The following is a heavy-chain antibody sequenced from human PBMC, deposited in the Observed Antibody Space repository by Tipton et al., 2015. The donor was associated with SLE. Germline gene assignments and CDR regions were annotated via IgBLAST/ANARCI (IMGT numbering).Heavy chain of an antibody. D-gene: IGHD4-17*01. J-gene: IGHJ4*02. V-gene: IGHV4-34*01. CDR2: INHSGST. CDR1: GGSFSGYY. CDR3: ARGGDYGGYVGY. Sequence: TLSLTCAVYGGSFSGYYWSWIRQPPGKGLEWIGEINHSGSTYYNPSLKSRVTISVDTSKNQFSLKLSSVTAADTAVYYCARGGDYGGYVGYWGQGTLVTVSS.